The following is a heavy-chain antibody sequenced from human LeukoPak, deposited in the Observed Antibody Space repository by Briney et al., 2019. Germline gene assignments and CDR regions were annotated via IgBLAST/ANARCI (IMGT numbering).Heavy chain of an antibody. J-gene: IGHJ4*02. Sequence: GGSLRLSCAASGFTFSNYAMSWVRQAPGKGLEWVSSISGSGGSTYYADSVKGRFTISRDNSKNKLYLQMNSLRAEDTAVYYCARDCQWLVIGGVDYWGQGTLVTVSS. CDR2: ISGSGGST. CDR1: GFTFSNYA. D-gene: IGHD6-19*01. CDR3: ARDCQWLVIGGVDY. V-gene: IGHV3-23*01.